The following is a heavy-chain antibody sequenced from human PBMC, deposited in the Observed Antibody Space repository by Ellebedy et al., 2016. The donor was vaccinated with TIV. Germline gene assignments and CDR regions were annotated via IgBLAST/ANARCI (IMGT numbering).Heavy chain of an antibody. V-gene: IGHV3-7*01. CDR3: ATDGSYGDYLSPTHAFVI. D-gene: IGHD4-17*01. J-gene: IGHJ3*02. CDR1: GFSFRSYW. CDR2: INQDGSDK. Sequence: GGSLRLSCGASGFSFRSYWMTWVRQAPGKGLEWVANINQDGSDKYYEDSVKGRFTIARDNAKNSLFLQMSSLRVEDTAVYYCATDGSYGDYLSPTHAFVIWGQGTVVAVSS.